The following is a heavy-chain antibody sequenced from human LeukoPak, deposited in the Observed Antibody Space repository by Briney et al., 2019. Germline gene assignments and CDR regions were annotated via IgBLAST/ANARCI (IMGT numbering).Heavy chain of an antibody. CDR1: GGSISSGGYC. V-gene: IGHV4-31*03. J-gene: IGHJ4*02. Sequence: SETLSLTCTVSGGSISSGGYCWSWIRQHPGKGLEWIGYIYYTGRSYYNPSLKSRVTISVDTSKNQFSLTLSSVTAADTAVYYCARRKVDCFDYWGQGTLVTVSS. CDR3: ARRKVDCFDY. CDR2: IYYTGRS.